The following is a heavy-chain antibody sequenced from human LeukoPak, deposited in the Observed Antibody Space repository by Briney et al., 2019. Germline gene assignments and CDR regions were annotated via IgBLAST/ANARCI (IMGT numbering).Heavy chain of an antibody. Sequence: SETLSLTCTVSGGSMRPNYWSWIRQPPGKGLEWIGYVYHSGRSNASPSLKSRVTISVDTSKNQFSLKLSSVTAADTAVYYCARDRSHYYDSSGYDYWGQGTLVTVSS. CDR1: GGSMRPNY. V-gene: IGHV4-59*01. D-gene: IGHD3-22*01. CDR3: ARDRSHYYDSSGYDY. J-gene: IGHJ4*02. CDR2: VYHSGRS.